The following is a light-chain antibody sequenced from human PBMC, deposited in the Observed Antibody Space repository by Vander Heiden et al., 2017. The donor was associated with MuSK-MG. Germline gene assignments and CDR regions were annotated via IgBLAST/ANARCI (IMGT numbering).Light chain of an antibody. V-gene: IGLV3-1*01. Sequence: SYELTQPPSVSVSPGQTASITCSEDKWGDKYACWYKQKPGQSPVLVIYKDSKRPSGIPERFSGSNSGNTATLTISGTQAMDEDDYYCQAWDSSTVVFGGGTKLTVL. CDR1: KWGDKY. J-gene: IGLJ2*01. CDR2: KDS. CDR3: QAWDSSTVV.